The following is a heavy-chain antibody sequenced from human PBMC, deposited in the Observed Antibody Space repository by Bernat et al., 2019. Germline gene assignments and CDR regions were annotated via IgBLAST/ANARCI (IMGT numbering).Heavy chain of an antibody. Sequence: QVQLQQWGAGLLKPSETLSLTCAVYGGSFSGYYWSWIRQPPGKGLEWIGEINHSGSTNYNPSLKSRVTISVDTSKNQFSLKLSSVTAADTAVYYCARRPRLRITIFGVVMKGMYYFDYWGQGTLVTVSS. CDR1: GGSFSGYY. D-gene: IGHD3-3*01. J-gene: IGHJ4*02. V-gene: IGHV4-34*01. CDR3: ARRPRLRITIFGVVMKGMYYFDY. CDR2: INHSGST.